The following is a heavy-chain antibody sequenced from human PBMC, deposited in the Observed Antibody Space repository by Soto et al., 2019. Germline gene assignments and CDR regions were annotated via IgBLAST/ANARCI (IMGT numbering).Heavy chain of an antibody. V-gene: IGHV3-74*01. D-gene: IGHD5-18*01. CDR3: ARIQKGLPGLGY. CDR2: INSDGSST. CDR1: GFTFSSYW. J-gene: IGHJ4*02. Sequence: EVQLVESGGGLVQPGGSLRLSCAASGFTFSSYWLHCVRQAPGKGLVWVSRINSDGSSTSYADSVKGRFTISRDNAKNTLYLQMNSLRAEDTAVYYCARIQKGLPGLGYWGQGTLVTVSA.